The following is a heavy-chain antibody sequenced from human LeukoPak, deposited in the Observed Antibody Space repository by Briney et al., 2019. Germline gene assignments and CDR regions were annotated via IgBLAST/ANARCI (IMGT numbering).Heavy chain of an antibody. CDR2: ISAYNGNT. Sequence: GASVKVSCKASGYTFTSYGISWVRQAPGQGLEWMGWISAYNGNTNYAQKFQGRVTMTRNTSISTAYMELSSLRSEDTAVYYCARRVLLYDILTAYSRYYYYYMDVWGRGTTVTISS. CDR1: GYTFTSYG. CDR3: ARRVLLYDILTAYSRYYYYYMDV. J-gene: IGHJ6*03. D-gene: IGHD3-9*01. V-gene: IGHV1-18*01.